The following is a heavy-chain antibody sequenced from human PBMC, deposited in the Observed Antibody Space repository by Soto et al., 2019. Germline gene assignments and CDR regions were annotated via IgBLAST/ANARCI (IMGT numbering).Heavy chain of an antibody. Sequence: QLQLQESGPGLVKPSETLSLTCTVSGGSINNARYYWGWIRQPPGKGLEWIGSKHFSGGTYYNPSLKSWISMSVDTSRNHVSLKLSSVTAADTAVYYCARQWDTWYDPWGQGTLVTVSS. V-gene: IGHV4-39*01. J-gene: IGHJ5*02. CDR2: KHFSGGT. D-gene: IGHD1-26*01. CDR1: GGSINNARYY. CDR3: ARQWDTWYDP.